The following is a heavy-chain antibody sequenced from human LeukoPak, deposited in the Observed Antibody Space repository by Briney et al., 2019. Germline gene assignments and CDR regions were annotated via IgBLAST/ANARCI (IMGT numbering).Heavy chain of an antibody. Sequence: PGGSLRLSCAASGFTFSSYAMSWVRQAPGKGLEWVSTITGRGGNTYYADSVKGRFPISRDNSKKTLYLQMNSLGAEDTATYYCAKALLEWFGELSSDYYYGMDVWGQGTTVTVSS. CDR1: GFTFSSYA. J-gene: IGHJ6*02. V-gene: IGHV3-23*01. D-gene: IGHD3-10*01. CDR2: ITGRGGNT. CDR3: AKALLEWFGELSSDYYYGMDV.